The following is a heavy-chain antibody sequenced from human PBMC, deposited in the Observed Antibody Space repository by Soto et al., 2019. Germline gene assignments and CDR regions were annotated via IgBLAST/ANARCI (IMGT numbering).Heavy chain of an antibody. D-gene: IGHD2-21*01. J-gene: IGHJ4*02. Sequence: AGGSLRLSCAASGFTFSSYWMTWVRQAPGRGLEWVAHIKPDGSERNYVDSVTGRFTISRDNAKNSLYLQMNSLRAEDTAVYYCARVWSAFDYWGQGALVTVSS. CDR1: GFTFSSYW. CDR3: ARVWSAFDY. V-gene: IGHV3-7*01. CDR2: IKPDGSER.